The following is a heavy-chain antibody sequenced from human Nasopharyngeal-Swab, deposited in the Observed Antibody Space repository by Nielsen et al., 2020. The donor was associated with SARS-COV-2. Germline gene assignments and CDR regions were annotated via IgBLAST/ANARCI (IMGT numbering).Heavy chain of an antibody. CDR3: ARDSRYFDWLLAPEYYYYMDA. J-gene: IGHJ6*03. CDR1: GFTFDDYA. Sequence: SLKISCAASGFTFDDYAMHWVRQAPGKGLEWVSGISWNSGSIGYADSVKGRFTISRDNAKNSLYLQMNSLRAEDTALYYCARDSRYFDWLLAPEYYYYMDAWGQGTTVTVSS. D-gene: IGHD3-9*01. V-gene: IGHV3-9*01. CDR2: ISWNSGSI.